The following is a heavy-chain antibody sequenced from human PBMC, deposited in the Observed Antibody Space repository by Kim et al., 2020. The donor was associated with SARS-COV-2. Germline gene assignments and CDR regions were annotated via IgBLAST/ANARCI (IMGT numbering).Heavy chain of an antibody. V-gene: IGHV2-70*01. CDR1: GFSLSTSDMC. CDR2: IDWDDDK. CDR3: ARTLAGNYYKDSYAMAV. D-gene: IGHD3-10*01. J-gene: IGHJ6*02. Sequence: SGPTLVNPTQTLTLTCTFSGFSLSTSDMCVSWIRQPPGKALEWLALIDWDDDKYYSTSLKTRLTISKDTSKNQVFLTMTNMDPIDTATYYCARTLAGNYYKDSYAMAVWGQGTTVTVSS.